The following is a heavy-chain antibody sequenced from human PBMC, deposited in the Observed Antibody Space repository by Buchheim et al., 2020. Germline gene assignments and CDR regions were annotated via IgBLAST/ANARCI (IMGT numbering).Heavy chain of an antibody. Sequence: QVQLQESDPGLVKPSQTLSLTCTVSGGSISSGSYYWSWIRQPAGKGLEWIGRIYTSGSTNYNPSLKSRVTISVDTSKNQFSLKLSSVTAADTAVYYCARAGSTSWFDHWGQGTL. V-gene: IGHV4-61*02. CDR2: IYTSGST. J-gene: IGHJ5*02. CDR1: GGSISSGSYY. CDR3: ARAGSTSWFDH. D-gene: IGHD2-2*01.